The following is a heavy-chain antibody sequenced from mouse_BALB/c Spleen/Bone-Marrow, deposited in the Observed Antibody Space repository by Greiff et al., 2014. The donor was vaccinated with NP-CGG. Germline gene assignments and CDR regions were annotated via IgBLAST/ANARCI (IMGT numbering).Heavy chain of an antibody. D-gene: IGHD1-1*01. Sequence: EVKLMESGAELVKPGASVKLSCTASGFNIQDTYMHWVKQRPEQGLEWIGRIDPANGNTKYDPKFQGKATITADTSSNTAYLQLSSLTSEDTAVYYCARYYYGSSYFDYWGQGTTLTVSS. J-gene: IGHJ2*01. CDR2: IDPANGNT. CDR3: ARYYYGSSYFDY. CDR1: GFNIQDTY. V-gene: IGHV14-3*02.